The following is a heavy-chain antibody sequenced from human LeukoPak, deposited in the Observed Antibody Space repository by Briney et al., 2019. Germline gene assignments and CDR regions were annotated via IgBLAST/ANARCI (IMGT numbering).Heavy chain of an antibody. Sequence: PSETLCFTCTYSGGSISGYYWSWIRQPPGKGLEWIGYIHYSGSTNYNPSLKSRVTISADTTKNQFSLKLSSVTAADTAVYYRVRQPHCTSDLCLPFDYWGQGTLVTVSS. CDR1: GGSISGYY. D-gene: IGHD2-8*01. V-gene: IGHV4-59*08. CDR3: VRQPHCTSDLCLPFDY. J-gene: IGHJ4*02. CDR2: IHYSGST.